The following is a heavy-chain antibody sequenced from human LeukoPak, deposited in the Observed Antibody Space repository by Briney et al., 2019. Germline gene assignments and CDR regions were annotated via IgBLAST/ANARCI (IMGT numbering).Heavy chain of an antibody. V-gene: IGHV3-48*04. D-gene: IGHD2-2*01. CDR2: IRSGGTNT. CDR1: GFTFSSFS. Sequence: GGSLRLSCAASGFTFSSFSMNWVRQAPGKGLEWVSYIRSGGTNTDYTGSVKGRFTISRDNAKNSLYLQMNSLRAEDTAVYYCARDTFGKIVVVPAALDVWGKGTTVTVSS. J-gene: IGHJ6*04. CDR3: ARDTFGKIVVVPAALDV.